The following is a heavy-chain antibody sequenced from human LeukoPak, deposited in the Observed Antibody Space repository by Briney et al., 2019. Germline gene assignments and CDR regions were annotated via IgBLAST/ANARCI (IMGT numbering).Heavy chain of an antibody. J-gene: IGHJ4*02. CDR1: GVSIGSYF. CDR3: ARGGSYTPY. V-gene: IGHV4-59*08. Sequence: SETLSLTCTVSGVSIGSYFWSWIRQPPGKGLEWIGYIDNRGSTNYNPSLKSRVTISVDTSKNQFSLKLDSVTAADTAVYYCARGGSYTPYWGQGTLVTVSS. CDR2: IDNRGST. D-gene: IGHD1-26*01.